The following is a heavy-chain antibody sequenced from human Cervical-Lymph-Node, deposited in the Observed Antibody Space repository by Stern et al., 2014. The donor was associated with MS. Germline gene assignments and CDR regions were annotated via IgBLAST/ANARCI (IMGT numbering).Heavy chain of an antibody. D-gene: IGHD3/OR15-3a*01. CDR1: GFTFSSYA. J-gene: IGHJ3*02. V-gene: IGHV3-30*04. CDR3: ARSDLGTEALDI. Sequence: VQLVESGGGVVQPGRSLRLSCAASGFTFSSYAMHWVRQAPGTGLEWVALISFGGSRAYYAASVKGRVTISRANSKNTLFLQMSTLEAEDMDVYYCARSDLGTEALDIWGQGTMVTVSS. CDR2: ISFGGSRA.